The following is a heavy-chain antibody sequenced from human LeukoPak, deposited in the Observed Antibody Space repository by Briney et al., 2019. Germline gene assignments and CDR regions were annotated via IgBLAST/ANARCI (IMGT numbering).Heavy chain of an antibody. CDR2: IDNSGST. CDR1: GGSISSYY. D-gene: IGHD2-8*02. CDR3: ASLSTWWSPFDP. Sequence: KPSETLSLTCTVSGGSISSYYWSWIRQPPGKGLECIGYIDNSGSTNYNPSLKSPVTISVDTSKNQFSLKLSSVTAADTAVYYCASLSTWWSPFDPWGQGTLATVSS. J-gene: IGHJ5*02. V-gene: IGHV4-59*01.